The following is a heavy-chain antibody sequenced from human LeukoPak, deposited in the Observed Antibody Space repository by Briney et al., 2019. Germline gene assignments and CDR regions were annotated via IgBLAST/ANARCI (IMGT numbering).Heavy chain of an antibody. V-gene: IGHV3-11*04. D-gene: IGHD4-17*01. CDR3: ARDSAVLYGDRKNFYYYYMDV. CDR1: GFTFSDYY. J-gene: IGHJ6*03. CDR2: ISSSGNTI. Sequence: PGGSLRLSCAASGFTFSDYYMSWIRQAPGKGLEWVSYISSSGNTIYYADSVKGRFTISRDNAKNSLYLQMNSLRAEDTAVYYCARDSAVLYGDRKNFYYYYMDVWGKGTTVTVSS.